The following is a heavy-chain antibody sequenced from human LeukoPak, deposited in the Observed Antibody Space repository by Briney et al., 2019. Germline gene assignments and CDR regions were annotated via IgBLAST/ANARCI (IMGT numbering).Heavy chain of an antibody. CDR3: ARIGYSSSSTDY. CDR2: IRYDGSNK. V-gene: IGHV3-30*02. CDR1: GFTFSSYG. D-gene: IGHD6-6*01. J-gene: IGHJ4*02. Sequence: GGSLRLSCAASGFTFSSYGMHWVRQAPGKGLEWVAFIRYDGSNKYYADSVKGRFTISRDNSKNTLYLQMNSLRIEDTAVYYCARIGYSSSSTDYWGQGTLVIVSS.